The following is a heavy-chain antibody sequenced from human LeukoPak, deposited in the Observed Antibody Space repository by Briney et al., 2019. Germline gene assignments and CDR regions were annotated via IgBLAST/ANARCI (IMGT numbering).Heavy chain of an antibody. Sequence: KPSETLSLTCAVYGGSFSGYYWSWIRQPPGKGLEWIGEINHSGSTNFNPSLKSRVTISVDTSKNQFSLKLSSVTAADTAVYYCARGSFHCSSTSCYGSYYYYYGMDVWGQGTTVTVSS. CDR1: GGSFSGYY. J-gene: IGHJ6*02. CDR2: INHSGST. D-gene: IGHD2-2*01. CDR3: ARGSFHCSSTSCYGSYYYYYGMDV. V-gene: IGHV4-34*01.